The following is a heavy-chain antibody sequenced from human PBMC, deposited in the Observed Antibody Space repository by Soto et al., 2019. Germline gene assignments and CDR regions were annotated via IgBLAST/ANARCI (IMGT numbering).Heavy chain of an antibody. CDR3: GRGIKYGDESWSFDT. J-gene: IGHJ5*02. CDR2: MNPNSGNT. D-gene: IGHD4-17*01. V-gene: IGHV1-8*01. Sequence: QVQLVQSGAEVKKPGASVKVSCKASGYTFTSYDINWVRQATGQGLEYLGWMNPNSGNTGYVQKFQARVSKTRDTYXPTAYRELSSLRSEDTAVYDCGRGIKYGDESWSFDTRGEGTLVTVSS. CDR1: GYTFTSYD.